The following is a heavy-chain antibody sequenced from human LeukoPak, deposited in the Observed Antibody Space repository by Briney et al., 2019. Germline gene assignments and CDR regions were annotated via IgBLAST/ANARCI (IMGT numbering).Heavy chain of an antibody. Sequence: PGGSLRLSCAGSGLTFSSYGMTWVRQAPGKGLEWVAAITGNGGDTRYADSVKGRFTISRDNANNLLYLQMNSLRGEDTAIYYCVRDKADGTYAPYFDYWGQGTLVTVSS. CDR1: GLTFSSYG. CDR3: VRDKADGTYAPYFDY. CDR2: ITGNGGDT. V-gene: IGHV3-21*01. J-gene: IGHJ4*02. D-gene: IGHD6-13*01.